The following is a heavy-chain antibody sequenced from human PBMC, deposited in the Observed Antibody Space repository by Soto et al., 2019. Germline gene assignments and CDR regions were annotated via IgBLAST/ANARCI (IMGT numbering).Heavy chain of an antibody. Sequence: EVQLLESGGGLVQPGGSLRLSCAASGFTFSSYAMSWVRQAPGKGLEWVSAISGRGGNTYYADSVKGRFTISRDNSKNTRYLQMNSLRGGDTAVYYGANGGGSCRGGSCDSWGQGTLVTVSS. CDR1: GFTFSSYA. CDR3: ANGGGSCRGGSCDS. CDR2: ISGRGGNT. J-gene: IGHJ4*02. V-gene: IGHV3-23*01. D-gene: IGHD3-16*02.